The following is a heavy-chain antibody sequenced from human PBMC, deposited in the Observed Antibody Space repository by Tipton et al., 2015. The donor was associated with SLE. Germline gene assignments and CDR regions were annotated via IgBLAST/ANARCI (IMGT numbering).Heavy chain of an antibody. J-gene: IGHJ4*02. CDR1: GGSIDCHY. Sequence: LRLSCTVAGGSIDCHYWSWFRQPPGKGLEGIGYIYYSGSTDYNPPLTSRVTISVDTSKNQFSLKLSSVTAADTAVYYCARVKSIFGVVIIDYWGQGTLVTVSS. CDR2: IYYSGST. D-gene: IGHD3-3*01. V-gene: IGHV4-59*08. CDR3: ARVKSIFGVVIIDY.